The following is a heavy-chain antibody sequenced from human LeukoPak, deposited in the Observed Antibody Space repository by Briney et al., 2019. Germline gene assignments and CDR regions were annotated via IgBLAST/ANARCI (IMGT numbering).Heavy chain of an antibody. V-gene: IGHV3-30*02. D-gene: IGHD2-15*01. CDR2: IRYDGSNK. CDR1: GFTFSSYG. J-gene: IGHJ4*02. Sequence: PGGSLRLSCAASGFTFSSYGMHWVRQASGKGLEWVAFIRYDGSNKYYADSVKGGFTISRENDKKTVYLQMNSLRAEDTAVYYCAKDMDIVVVVAATLFDYWGQGTLVTVSS. CDR3: AKDMDIVVVVAATLFDY.